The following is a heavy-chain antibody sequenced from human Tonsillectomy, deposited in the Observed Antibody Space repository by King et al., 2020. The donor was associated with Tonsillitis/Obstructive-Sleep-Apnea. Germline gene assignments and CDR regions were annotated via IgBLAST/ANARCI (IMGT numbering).Heavy chain of an antibody. CDR3: ARAFLGGIGVVTPYYYYMDV. Sequence: QLVQSGAEVKKPGASVKVSCKASGYTFTNNYMHWVRQAPGQGLEWMGMINPSGGGTSYAQKFQGRVTVTRDTSTSTVYMELSSLRSEDTAVYYCARAFLGGIGVVTPYYYYMDVWGKGTTVTVSS. CDR1: GYTFTNNY. V-gene: IGHV1-46*01. CDR2: INPSGGGT. J-gene: IGHJ6*03. D-gene: IGHD3-3*01.